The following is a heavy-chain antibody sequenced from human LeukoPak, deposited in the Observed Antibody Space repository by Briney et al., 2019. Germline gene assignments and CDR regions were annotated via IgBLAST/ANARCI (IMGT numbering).Heavy chain of an antibody. CDR3: ARGATGPKGYSSGWYEVGY. V-gene: IGHV1-8*03. Sequence: ASVKVSCKASGYTFTSYDINWVRQATGQGLEWMGWMNPNSGNTGYAKKFQGRVTITRNTSIRTAYMELSSLRSEDTAVYYCARGATGPKGYSSGWYEVGYWGKGTLVTVSS. CDR1: GYTFTSYD. D-gene: IGHD6-19*01. CDR2: MNPNSGNT. J-gene: IGHJ4*02.